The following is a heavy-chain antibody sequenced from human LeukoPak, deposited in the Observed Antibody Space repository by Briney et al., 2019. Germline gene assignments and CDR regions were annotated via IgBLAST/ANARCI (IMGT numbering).Heavy chain of an antibody. J-gene: IGHJ4*02. Sequence: PSETLSLTCTVSGYSISSGYYWGWIRQPPGKGLEWIGSIYHSGSTYYNPSLKSRVTISVDTSKNQFSLKLSSVTAADTAVYYCAREGARDSIAVRTGYWGQGTLVTVSS. D-gene: IGHD6-19*01. CDR1: GYSISSGYY. V-gene: IGHV4-38-2*02. CDR3: AREGARDSIAVRTGY. CDR2: IYHSGST.